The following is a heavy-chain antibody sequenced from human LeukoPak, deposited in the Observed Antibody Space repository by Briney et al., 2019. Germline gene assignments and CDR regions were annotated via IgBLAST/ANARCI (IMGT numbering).Heavy chain of an antibody. J-gene: IGHJ5*02. D-gene: IGHD3-10*01. CDR1: GGSINSVGNY. Sequence: SETQSLTCTVSGGSINSVGNYWSWVRQYPGKGLEWIGNIYYSGNTYYNSSLNSRLTISVDSSKNQFSLRLDSVTAADTAVYYCARVDTMVRGVINWFDPWGQGTLVTVSS. CDR2: IYYSGNT. CDR3: ARVDTMVRGVINWFDP. V-gene: IGHV4-31*03.